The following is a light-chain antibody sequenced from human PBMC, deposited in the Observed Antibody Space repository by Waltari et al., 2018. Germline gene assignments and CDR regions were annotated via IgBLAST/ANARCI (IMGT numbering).Light chain of an antibody. V-gene: IGLV1-40*01. CDR3: QSYDSSLSGVL. CDR1: NSNIGARHD. J-gene: IGLJ3*02. Sequence: QSVLTQPPSVSGAPGQRVTISCTGSNSNIGARHDVHWYPKVPGEAPRLLIYRDNNRPSGVPDRFSGSKSGTSASLAIAGLQPEDEAGYYCQSYDSSLSGVLFGGGTKLTVL. CDR2: RDN.